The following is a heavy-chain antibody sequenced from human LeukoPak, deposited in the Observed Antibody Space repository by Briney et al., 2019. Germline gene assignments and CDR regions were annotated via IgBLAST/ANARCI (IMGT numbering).Heavy chain of an antibody. CDR2: IDNDGNT. V-gene: IGHV3-74*03. D-gene: IGHD6-19*01. J-gene: IGHJ4*02. CDR1: GLSFNNCW. Sequence: GGSLRLSCAASGLSFNNCWMHWVRQAPGKGLEWVSRIDNDGNTKYADSVKGRFTISRDNAKNTLCLQMNSLRADDAAVYYCVGSIGWPAYWGQGSLVTVSS. CDR3: VGSIGWPAY.